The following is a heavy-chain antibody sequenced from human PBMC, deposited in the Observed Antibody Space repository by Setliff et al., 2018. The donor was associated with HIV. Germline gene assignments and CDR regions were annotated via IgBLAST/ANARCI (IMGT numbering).Heavy chain of an antibody. D-gene: IGHD6-19*01. J-gene: IGHJ4*02. CDR3: AKNPKYISGWFQYYFDY. CDR1: GFTFSSCW. V-gene: IGHV3-7*03. CDR2: IKQDGSEK. Sequence: LRLSCAASGFTFSSCWVTWVRQGPGKGLEWVANIKQDGSEKYYVDSVRGRFTISRDNSKNTLYLQMNSLRAEDTAVYYCAKNPKYISGWFQYYFDYWGQGALVTVSS.